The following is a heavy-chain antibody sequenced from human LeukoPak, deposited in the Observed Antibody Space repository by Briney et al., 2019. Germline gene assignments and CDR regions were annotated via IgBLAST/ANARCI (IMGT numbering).Heavy chain of an antibody. CDR3: ATDTLEDTAMVTGDY. V-gene: IGHV3-43*02. D-gene: IGHD5-18*01. CDR2: ISGDGGST. Sequence: PGGSLRLSCAASGFTFDDYAMHWVRQAPGKGLEWVSLISGDGGSTYYADSVKGRFTISRDNSKNSLYLQMNSLRTEDTALYYCATDTLEDTAMVTGDYWGQGTLVTVSS. J-gene: IGHJ4*02. CDR1: GFTFDDYA.